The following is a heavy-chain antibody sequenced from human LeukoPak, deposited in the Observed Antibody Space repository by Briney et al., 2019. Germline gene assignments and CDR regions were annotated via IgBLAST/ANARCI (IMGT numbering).Heavy chain of an antibody. D-gene: IGHD3-22*01. CDR3: ARDYYDSSGYSMYYYYYYMDV. Sequence: GGSLRLSCAASGFTFSSYAMHWVRQAPGKGLEWVVVISYDGSNKYYADSVKGRFTISRDNSKNTLYLQMNSLRAEDTAVYYCARDYYDSSGYSMYYYYYYMDVWGKGTTVTVSS. J-gene: IGHJ6*03. CDR1: GFTFSSYA. V-gene: IGHV3-30*04. CDR2: ISYDGSNK.